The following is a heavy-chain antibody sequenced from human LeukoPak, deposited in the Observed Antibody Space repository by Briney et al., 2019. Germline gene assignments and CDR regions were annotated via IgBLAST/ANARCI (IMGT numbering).Heavy chain of an antibody. CDR3: VKGHHDDWYYFDY. CDR2: ITRSGGET. J-gene: IGHJ4*02. CDR1: GLSFSGFA. Sequence: GGSLRLSCTVSGLSFSGFAMCWVRQAPGKGLEWVSAITRSGGETNYADSVKGRFTISRDNSKSTLFLEMNSLRGEDTAVYYCVKGHHDDWYYFDYWGQGALVTVSS. D-gene: IGHD2-21*02. V-gene: IGHV3-23*01.